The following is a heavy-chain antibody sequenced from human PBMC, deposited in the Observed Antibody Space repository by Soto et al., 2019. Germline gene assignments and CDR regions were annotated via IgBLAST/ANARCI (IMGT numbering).Heavy chain of an antibody. J-gene: IGHJ6*02. CDR2: IYPGDSDT. D-gene: IGHD3-3*01. Sequence: GESLKISCKGSGYSFTSYWIGWVRQMPGKGLEWMGIIYPGDSDTRYSPSFQGQVTISADKSISTAYLRWSSLKASDTAMYYCARHPPILEWSPYYYYGMDVWGQGTTVTVSS. V-gene: IGHV5-51*01. CDR1: GYSFTSYW. CDR3: ARHPPILEWSPYYYYGMDV.